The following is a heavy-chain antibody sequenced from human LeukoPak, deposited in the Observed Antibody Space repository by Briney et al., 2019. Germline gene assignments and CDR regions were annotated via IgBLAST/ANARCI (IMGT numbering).Heavy chain of an antibody. V-gene: IGHV3-74*01. CDR1: GFSFSGHW. D-gene: IGHD6-6*01. CDR2: ISPTGSTT. J-gene: IGHJ4*02. CDR3: ARGPNSNWSGLDF. Sequence: GGSLRLSCTASGFSFSGHWMHWARQLPGKGLVWVSRISPTGSTTSYADSVKGRFTVSRDNAKNTLYLQVNNLRAEDTAVYYCARGPNSNWSGLDFWGQGALVTVSS.